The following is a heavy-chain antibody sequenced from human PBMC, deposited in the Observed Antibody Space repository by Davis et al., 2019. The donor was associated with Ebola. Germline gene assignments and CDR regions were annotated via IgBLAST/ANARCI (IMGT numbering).Heavy chain of an antibody. Sequence: GESLKISCAASGFTFSSYWMSWVRQAPGKGLEWVANIKQDGSEKYYVDSVKGRFTISRDNAKNSLYLQMNSLRAEDTAVYYCARWGIAVAGLYYYYGMDVWGQGTTVTVSS. J-gene: IGHJ6*02. CDR3: ARWGIAVAGLYYYYGMDV. V-gene: IGHV3-7*01. D-gene: IGHD6-19*01. CDR1: GFTFSSYW. CDR2: IKQDGSEK.